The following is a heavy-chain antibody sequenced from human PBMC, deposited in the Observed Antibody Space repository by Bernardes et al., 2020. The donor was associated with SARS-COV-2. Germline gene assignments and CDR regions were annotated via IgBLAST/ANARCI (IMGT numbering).Heavy chain of an antibody. Sequence: GGSLRLSCAASGFTFSSYSMNWVRQAPGKGLEWVSYISSSSSTIYYADSVKGRFTIFRDNAKNSLYLQMNSLRAEDTAVYYCARDPHIIYDFWNGYRNAWFDPWGQGTLVTVSS. CDR3: ARDPHIIYDFWNGYRNAWFDP. CDR1: GFTFSSYS. CDR2: ISSSSSTI. V-gene: IGHV3-48*01. D-gene: IGHD3-3*01. J-gene: IGHJ5*02.